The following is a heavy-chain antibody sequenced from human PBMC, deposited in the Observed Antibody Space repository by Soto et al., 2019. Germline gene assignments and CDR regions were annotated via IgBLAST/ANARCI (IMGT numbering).Heavy chain of an antibody. V-gene: IGHV1-69*01. Sequence: QVQLVQSGAEVKKPGSSVKVSCKASGGTFSSYAISWVRQAPGQGLEWMGGIIPIFGTANYAQKFQGRVTITADESTSTAYMELSSLRSEDTAVYYCARGSRYYDFWSGLGADAFDIWGQGTMVTVSS. CDR1: GGTFSSYA. CDR2: IIPIFGTA. CDR3: ARGSRYYDFWSGLGADAFDI. J-gene: IGHJ3*02. D-gene: IGHD3-3*01.